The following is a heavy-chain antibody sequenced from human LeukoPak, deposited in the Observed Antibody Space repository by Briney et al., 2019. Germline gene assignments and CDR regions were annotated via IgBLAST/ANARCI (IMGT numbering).Heavy chain of an antibody. CDR2: INTVASYI. CDR3: ARLRRNGDSGGFYYYYDS. D-gene: IGHD2-21*01. CDR1: GFTVSSNY. V-gene: IGHV3-21*01. Sequence: GGSLRLSCAASGFTVSSNYMTWVRQAPGKGLEWVSSINTVASYIYYADSVRGRFTISRDNAKNSLYLQMNSLRAEDTGVYYCARLRRNGDSGGFYYYYDSWGQGTLVTVSS. J-gene: IGHJ4*02.